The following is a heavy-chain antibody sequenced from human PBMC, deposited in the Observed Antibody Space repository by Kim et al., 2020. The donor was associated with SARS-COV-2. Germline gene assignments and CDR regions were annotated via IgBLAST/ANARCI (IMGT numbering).Heavy chain of an antibody. D-gene: IGHD2-15*01. Sequence: SETLSLTCTVSGGSISSYDWNWSRQPPGKGLELDGFSYYNCSTNYNSSLKSRVTTSVYTAKNQIPLKLRSISVADAAAADYSWVHPLCRGYMDYWYF. CDR1: GGSISSYD. CDR3: SWVHPLCRGYMDYWYF. CDR2: SYYNCST. V-gene: IGHV4-59*01. J-gene: IGHJ2*01.